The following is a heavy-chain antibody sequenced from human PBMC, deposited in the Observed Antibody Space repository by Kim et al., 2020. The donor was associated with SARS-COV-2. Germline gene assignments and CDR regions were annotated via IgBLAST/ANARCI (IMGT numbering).Heavy chain of an antibody. J-gene: IGHJ4*02. CDR1: GYTFTSYY. V-gene: IGHV1-46*01. CDR2: INPSGGST. D-gene: IGHD3-3*01. Sequence: ASVKVSCKASGYTFTSYYMHWVRQAPGQGLEWMGIINPSGGSTSYAQKFQGRVTMTRDTSTSTVYMELSSLRSEDTAVYYCARDSDPTIFGVVIIGGYFDYWGQGTLVTVSS. CDR3: ARDSDPTIFGVVIIGGYFDY.